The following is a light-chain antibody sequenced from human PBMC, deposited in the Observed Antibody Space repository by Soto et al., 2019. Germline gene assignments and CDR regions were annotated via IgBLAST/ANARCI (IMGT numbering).Light chain of an antibody. J-gene: IGKJ1*01. CDR3: MQGTLWPPT. Sequence: DVVMTQSPLSLPVTLGQSASISCRSSQSIVYSDGTAYLSWFQQRPGQSPRRLIYRASNRESGVPDRFSVSGSGTDFTLQISRVEADDVGIYYCMQGTLWPPTFGQGTKV. CDR2: RAS. CDR1: QSIVYSDGTAY. V-gene: IGKV2-30*01.